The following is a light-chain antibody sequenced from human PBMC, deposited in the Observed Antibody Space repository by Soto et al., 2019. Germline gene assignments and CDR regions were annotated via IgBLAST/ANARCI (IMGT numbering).Light chain of an antibody. CDR2: GAS. CDR1: QTISSS. J-gene: IGKJ1*01. V-gene: IGKV1-5*01. Sequence: EIQMTQSPPTLAASIGERVTITCRASQTISSSLAWYQQKAGQAPKLLIYGASSLESGVPSRFSGTGSGTKFTLTIASLQPDDFATYYCQQYETFSGTFGPGTKVEI. CDR3: QQYETFSGT.